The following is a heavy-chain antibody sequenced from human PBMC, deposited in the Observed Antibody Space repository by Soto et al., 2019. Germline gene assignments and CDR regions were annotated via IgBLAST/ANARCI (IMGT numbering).Heavy chain of an antibody. D-gene: IGHD6-19*01. CDR3: ARGPYSSGWYRWFDP. CDR1: GGSISSSSYY. J-gene: IGHJ5*02. Sequence: QLQLQESGPGLVKPSETLSLTCTVSGGSISSSSYYWGWIRQPPGKGLEWIGSIYYSGSTYYNPSLKSRVTISVDTSKNQFSLKRSSVTAADTAVYYCARGPYSSGWYRWFDPWGQGTLVTVSS. V-gene: IGHV4-39*01. CDR2: IYYSGST.